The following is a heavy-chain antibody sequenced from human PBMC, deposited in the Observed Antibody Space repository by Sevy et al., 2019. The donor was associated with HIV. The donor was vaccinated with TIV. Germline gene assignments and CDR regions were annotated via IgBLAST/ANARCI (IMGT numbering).Heavy chain of an antibody. Sequence: ASVKVSCKASGYTFTTDIHWVRQAPGQGLEWMGNINPRGGRTSYAQKFYGRVTMTRDTSTYTVYMELSSLRSEDTAVYYCARDLRRIVATIIGPPYYYYGMDVWGQGTTVTVSS. CDR2: INPRGGRT. CDR1: GYTFTTD. D-gene: IGHD5-12*01. V-gene: IGHV1-46*01. CDR3: ARDLRRIVATIIGPPYYYYGMDV. J-gene: IGHJ6*02.